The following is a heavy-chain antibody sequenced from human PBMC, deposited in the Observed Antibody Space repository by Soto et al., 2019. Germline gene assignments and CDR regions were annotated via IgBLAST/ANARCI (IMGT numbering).Heavy chain of an antibody. CDR2: INAYNGNT. CDR3: ARGLGLYYFDY. V-gene: IGHV1-18*01. Sequence: ASGKVSCKASGYTFTSYGIIWVRQAPGQGLEWMGWINAYNGNTNYAQKFQGRVTITRDTSASTAYMELSSLRSEDTAVYYCARGLGLYYFDYWGQGTLVTVSS. J-gene: IGHJ4*02. D-gene: IGHD1-26*01. CDR1: GYTFTSYG.